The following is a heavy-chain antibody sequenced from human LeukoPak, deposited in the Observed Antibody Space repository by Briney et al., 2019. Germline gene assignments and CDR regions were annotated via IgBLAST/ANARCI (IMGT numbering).Heavy chain of an antibody. V-gene: IGHV3-30*18. Sequence: PGGSLRLSCEASGFTFSYYGIHWVRQAPDKGLEWVAVISDDGTTTFYADSVKGRITISRDNSKNTLYLQMNSLRADDTAVYYCAKEQGSGWFGGFDIWGQGTMVTVSS. CDR2: ISDDGTTT. D-gene: IGHD6-19*01. CDR3: AKEQGSGWFGGFDI. CDR1: GFTFSYYG. J-gene: IGHJ3*02.